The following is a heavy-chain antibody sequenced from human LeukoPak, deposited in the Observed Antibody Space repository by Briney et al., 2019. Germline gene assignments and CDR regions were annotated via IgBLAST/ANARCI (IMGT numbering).Heavy chain of an antibody. CDR2: INPNSGGT. Sequence: ASVKVSCKASGYTFTGYYMHWVRQAPGQGLEWMGWINPNSGGTNYAQKFQGRVTMTRDTSISTAYMELSRLRSDDTAVYYCARDPYYYDSSGYYYPYWGQGTLVTVSS. J-gene: IGHJ4*02. CDR3: ARDPYYYDSSGYYYPY. V-gene: IGHV1-2*02. CDR1: GYTFTGYY. D-gene: IGHD3-22*01.